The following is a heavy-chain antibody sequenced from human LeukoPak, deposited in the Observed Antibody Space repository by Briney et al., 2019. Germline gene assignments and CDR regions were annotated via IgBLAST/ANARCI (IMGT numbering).Heavy chain of an antibody. D-gene: IGHD3-10*01. Sequence: ASVKVSCKVSGYTLTELSMHWVRQAPGKGLEWMGRFDPEDGETIYAQKFQGRVTMTEDTSTDTAYMELSSLRSEDTAVYYCATVGNITMVRGVTYYYYYGMDVWGQGTTVTVSS. CDR2: FDPEDGET. CDR1: GYTLTELS. J-gene: IGHJ6*02. V-gene: IGHV1-24*01. CDR3: ATVGNITMVRGVTYYYYYGMDV.